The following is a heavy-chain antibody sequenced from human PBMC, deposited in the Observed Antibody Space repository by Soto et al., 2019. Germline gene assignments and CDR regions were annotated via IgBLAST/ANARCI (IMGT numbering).Heavy chain of an antibody. Sequence: SETLSLTCTVSGGSISSGGYYWSWIRQHPGKGLEWIGYIYYSGSTYYNPSLKSRVTISVDTSKNQFSLKLSSVAAADTAVYYCARVRGGEPFDDWGQGTVVTVYS. J-gene: IGHJ4*02. CDR3: ARVRGGEPFDD. CDR1: GGSISSGGYY. D-gene: IGHD2-21*01. V-gene: IGHV4-31*03. CDR2: IYYSGST.